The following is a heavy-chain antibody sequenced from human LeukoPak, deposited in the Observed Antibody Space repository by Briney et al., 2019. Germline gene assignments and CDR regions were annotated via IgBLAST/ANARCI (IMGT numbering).Heavy chain of an antibody. J-gene: IGHJ5*02. Sequence: GASLQISCKGSGYSFTSYWIGWVRQMPGKGLEWMGIIYPGDSDTRYSPSFQGQVTISADKSISTAYLQWSSLKASDTAMYYCARAADRGYDFWSGYFGWFDPWGQGTLVTVSS. CDR3: ARAADRGYDFWSGYFGWFDP. CDR2: IYPGDSDT. CDR1: GYSFTSYW. V-gene: IGHV5-51*01. D-gene: IGHD3-3*01.